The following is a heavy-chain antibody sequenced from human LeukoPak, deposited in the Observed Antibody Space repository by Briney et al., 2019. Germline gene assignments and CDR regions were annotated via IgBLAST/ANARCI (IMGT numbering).Heavy chain of an antibody. Sequence: SETLSLTCAVYGGSFSGYYWSWIRQPPGKGLEWIGEINHSGSTNYNPSLKSRVTISVDTSKNQFSLKLSSVTAADTAVYFCARGDFLATDNWGQGTLVTVSS. J-gene: IGHJ4*02. D-gene: IGHD3/OR15-3a*01. CDR1: GGSFSGYY. CDR2: INHSGST. V-gene: IGHV4-34*01. CDR3: ARGDFLATDN.